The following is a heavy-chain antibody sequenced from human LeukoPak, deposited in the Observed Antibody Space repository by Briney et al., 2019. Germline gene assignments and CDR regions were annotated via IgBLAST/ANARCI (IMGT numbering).Heavy chain of an antibody. J-gene: IGHJ4*02. D-gene: IGHD3-22*01. Sequence: PGGSLRLSCAAYGFTFSSYWMSWVRQAPGKWLEWVANIKQDGSEKYYVDSVKGRFTISRDNAKNSLYLQMNSLRAEDTAVYYCARDYHYYDSSGMPFDYWGQGTLVTVSS. V-gene: IGHV3-7*01. CDR3: ARDYHYYDSSGMPFDY. CDR1: GFTFSSYW. CDR2: IKQDGSEK.